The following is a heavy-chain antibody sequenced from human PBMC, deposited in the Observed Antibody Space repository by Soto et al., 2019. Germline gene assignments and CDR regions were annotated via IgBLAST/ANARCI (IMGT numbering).Heavy chain of an antibody. Sequence: QVQLQESGPGLVKPSETLSLTCTVSGGSITGYYWSWIRQPPGKELEWIGYIYYSGSTSYNPSLKSRVTISVDTSKNQFSLKLTSVTAADTAVYYCARLAPQQWIVFWGRGTLVTVSS. CDR1: GGSITGYY. D-gene: IGHD6-19*01. CDR2: IYYSGST. V-gene: IGHV4-59*08. CDR3: ARLAPQQWIVF. J-gene: IGHJ4*02.